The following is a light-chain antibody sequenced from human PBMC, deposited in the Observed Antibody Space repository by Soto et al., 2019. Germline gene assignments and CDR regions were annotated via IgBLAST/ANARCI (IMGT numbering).Light chain of an antibody. V-gene: IGKV1-39*01. Sequence: DIQMTQSPSSLSASVGDRVTLTCRASQSINTFLNWYQQKPGKAPQLLIYAASSLRWGVPSRFTGCRSGSDVTLTIINLQPVDCVTCVCQQSYSPPFT. CDR1: QSINTF. J-gene: IGKJ3*01. CDR3: QQSYSPPFT. CDR2: AAS.